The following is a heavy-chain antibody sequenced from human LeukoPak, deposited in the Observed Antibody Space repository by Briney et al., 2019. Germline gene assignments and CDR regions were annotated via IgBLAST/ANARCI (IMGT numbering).Heavy chain of an antibody. V-gene: IGHV4-39*07. CDR2: IYYSGST. Sequence: SETLSLTCTVSGGSISSSSYYWGWIRQPPGKGLEWIGSIYYSGSTYYNPSLKSRVTISVDTSKNQFSLKLSSVTAADTAVYYCARVKSTMIVVAGTIPSWWFDPWGQGTLVTVSS. D-gene: IGHD3-22*01. CDR1: GGSISSSSYY. CDR3: ARVKSTMIVVAGTIPSWWFDP. J-gene: IGHJ5*02.